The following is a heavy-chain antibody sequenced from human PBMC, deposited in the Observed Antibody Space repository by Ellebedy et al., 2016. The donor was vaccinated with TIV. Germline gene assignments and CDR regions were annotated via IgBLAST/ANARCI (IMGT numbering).Heavy chain of an antibody. Sequence: GGSLRLSXAASGFTFSKYGMHWVRQAPGKGLEWVAVIWYDGSKKYYADSVKGRFTISRDNSKNTLFLQMNSLRAEDTAVYYCAGVNYDTNGFFSDYWGQGTLVTVSS. CDR3: AGVNYDTNGFFSDY. D-gene: IGHD3-22*01. CDR1: GFTFSKYG. J-gene: IGHJ4*02. V-gene: IGHV3-33*01. CDR2: IWYDGSKK.